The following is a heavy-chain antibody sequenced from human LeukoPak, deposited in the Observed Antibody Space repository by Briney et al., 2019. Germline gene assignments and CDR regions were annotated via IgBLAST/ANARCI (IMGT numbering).Heavy chain of an antibody. CDR3: AKDERSGRGTLIDY. D-gene: IGHD1-1*01. Sequence: PGGSLRLSCAVSGITLSNYGMSWVRQAPGKGLEWVAGISDSGGSTNYADSVKGRFTISRDNSKNTLYLQMNSLRAEDTAVYYCAKDERSGRGTLIDYWGQGTLVTVSP. J-gene: IGHJ4*02. CDR1: GITLSNYG. CDR2: ISDSGGST. V-gene: IGHV3-23*01.